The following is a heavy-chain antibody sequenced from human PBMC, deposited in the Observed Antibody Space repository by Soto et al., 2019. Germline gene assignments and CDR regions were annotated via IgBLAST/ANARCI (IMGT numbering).Heavy chain of an antibody. D-gene: IGHD6-13*01. V-gene: IGHV4-4*07. Sequence: ETLSLSCAVSGGSISSYYWCWIRQPAGKGLEWIGRIYTSGSTNYNPSLKSRVTMSVDTSKNQFSLKLSSVTAADTAVYYCARSAAGSEYYFDYLGQGTLVTVSS. CDR1: GGSISSYY. CDR3: ARSAAGSEYYFDY. J-gene: IGHJ4*02. CDR2: IYTSGST.